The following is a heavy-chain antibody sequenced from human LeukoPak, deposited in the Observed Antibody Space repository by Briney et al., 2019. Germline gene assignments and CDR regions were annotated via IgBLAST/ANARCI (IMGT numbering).Heavy chain of an antibody. D-gene: IGHD6-13*01. CDR3: ARDYGYSSSFDY. CDR1: GFTFSSSA. Sequence: GGSLRLSCAASGFTFSSSAMNWVRQAPGKGLEWVSYISSGSSTIHYADSVKGRFTISRDNAKNSMYLEMNSLRDEDTAVYYCARDYGYSSSFDYWGQGTLVTVSS. J-gene: IGHJ4*02. V-gene: IGHV3-48*02. CDR2: ISSGSSTI.